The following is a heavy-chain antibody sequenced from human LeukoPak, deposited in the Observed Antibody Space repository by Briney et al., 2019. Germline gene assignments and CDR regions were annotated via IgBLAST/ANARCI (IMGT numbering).Heavy chain of an antibody. D-gene: IGHD2-2*01. V-gene: IGHV3-7*01. CDR2: IKGDGSEK. J-gene: IGHJ4*02. CDR3: AKGLGLGYQLLLDY. Sequence: PGGSLRLSCAASGFTFSTYWMAWVRQAPGKGLEWVANIKGDGSEKYHGDSVKGRFTISRDNSKNTLYLQMNSLRAEDTAVYYCAKGLGLGYQLLLDYWGQGTLVTVSS. CDR1: GFTFSTYW.